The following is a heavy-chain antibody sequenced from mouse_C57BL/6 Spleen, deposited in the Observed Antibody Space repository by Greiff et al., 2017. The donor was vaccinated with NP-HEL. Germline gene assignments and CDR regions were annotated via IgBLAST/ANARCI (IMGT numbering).Heavy chain of an antibody. CDR3: ARHGELRRMDY. CDR2: ISSGGSYT. V-gene: IGHV5-6*01. Sequence: EVMLVESGGDLVKPGGSLKLSCAASGFTFSSYGMSWVRQTPDKRLEWVATISSGGSYTYYPDSVKGRFTLSRDNAKNTLYLQRSSLKSEDTAMYYCARHGELRRMDYWGQGTSVTVSS. CDR1: GFTFSSYG. D-gene: IGHD1-1*01. J-gene: IGHJ4*01.